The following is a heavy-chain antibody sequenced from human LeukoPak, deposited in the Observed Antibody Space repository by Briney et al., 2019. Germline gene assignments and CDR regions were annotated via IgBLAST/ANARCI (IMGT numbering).Heavy chain of an antibody. V-gene: IGHV3-33*01. J-gene: IGHJ4*02. CDR2: IWYDGSNK. Sequence: GGSLRLSCAASGFTFSSYGMHWVRQAPGMGLEWVAVIWYDGSNKYYADSVKGRFTISRDNSKNTLYLQMNSLRAEDTAVYYCARGVTRYCSSTSCYYFDYWAREPWSPSPQ. CDR3: ARGVTRYCSSTSCYYFDY. D-gene: IGHD2-2*01. CDR1: GFTFSSYG.